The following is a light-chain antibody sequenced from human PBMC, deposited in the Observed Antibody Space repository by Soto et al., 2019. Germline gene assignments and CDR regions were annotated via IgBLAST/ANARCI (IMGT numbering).Light chain of an antibody. CDR2: DNS. CDR3: QSYDSRLSGSVV. Sequence: QSVLTQPPSVSGAPGQRVTISCSGSSSNIGAGFDVHWYRQLPGTAPKLLIYDNSNRPSGVPDRFSGSKSGTSASLAITGLQAEDEAEDYCQSYDSRLSGSVVFGGGTKVTVL. V-gene: IGLV1-40*01. J-gene: IGLJ2*01. CDR1: SSNIGAGFD.